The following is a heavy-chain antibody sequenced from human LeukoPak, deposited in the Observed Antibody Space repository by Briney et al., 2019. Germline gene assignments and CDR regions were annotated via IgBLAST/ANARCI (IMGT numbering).Heavy chain of an antibody. CDR1: GFAVSSNH. J-gene: IGHJ4*02. CDR2: IYTAGTT. CDR3: AKHGYCSGISCFFDF. D-gene: IGHD2-2*03. Sequence: GGSLRLSCAASGFAVSSNHMNWARQAPGKGLDWISIIYTAGTTSHYADSVKGRFTISRDTSTNTVYLQMGSLTDEDTAIYYCAKHGYCSGISCFFDFWGQGTLVTVSS. V-gene: IGHV3-53*01.